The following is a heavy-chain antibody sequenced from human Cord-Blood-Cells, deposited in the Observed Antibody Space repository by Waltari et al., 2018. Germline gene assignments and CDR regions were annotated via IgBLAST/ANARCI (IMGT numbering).Heavy chain of an antibody. Sequence: QLQLQESGPGLVKPSETLSLPCTVSGGSISSNSYYWGWIRQPPGKGLEWIGSIYYSGSTYYNPSLKSRVTISVDTSKNQFSLKLSSVTAADTAVYYCATCIAAAGTGAFDIWGQGTMVTVSS. CDR3: ATCIAAAGTGAFDI. J-gene: IGHJ3*02. CDR1: GGSISSNSYY. V-gene: IGHV4-39*01. CDR2: IYYSGST. D-gene: IGHD6-13*01.